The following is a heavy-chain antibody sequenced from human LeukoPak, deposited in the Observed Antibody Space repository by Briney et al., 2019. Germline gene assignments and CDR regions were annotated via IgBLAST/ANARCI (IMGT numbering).Heavy chain of an antibody. D-gene: IGHD3-10*01. V-gene: IGHV4-39*01. J-gene: IGHJ4*02. CDR3: ARLIWFGEFAPTYYFDY. CDR1: GFTFSSYA. Sequence: GSLRLSCAASGFTFSSYAMSWIRQPPGKGVEGVGSIYYSGSTYYNPSLKSGVTISVDTSKNQFSLKLSSVTAADTAVYYCARLIWFGEFAPTYYFDYWGQGTLVTVSS. CDR2: IYYSGST.